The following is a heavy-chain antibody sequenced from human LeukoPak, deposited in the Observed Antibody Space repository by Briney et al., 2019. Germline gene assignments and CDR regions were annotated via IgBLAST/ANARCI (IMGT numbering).Heavy chain of an antibody. D-gene: IGHD3-10*01. CDR1: GYSFTSYW. Sequence: PGESLKISCKGSGYSFTSYWIGWVRQMPGKGLEWMGIIYPGDSDTRYSPSFQGQVTISADKSISTAYLQWSSLKASDTAMYYCARPNPFGDYHYGMDVWGKGTTVTVSS. V-gene: IGHV5-51*01. CDR2: IYPGDSDT. J-gene: IGHJ6*04. CDR3: ARPNPFGDYHYGMDV.